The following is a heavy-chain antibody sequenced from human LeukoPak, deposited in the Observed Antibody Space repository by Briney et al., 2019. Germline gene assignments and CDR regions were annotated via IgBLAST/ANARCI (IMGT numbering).Heavy chain of an antibody. CDR3: ARGTNSYYYYMDV. D-gene: IGHD3-3*01. CDR2: INSDGSST. J-gene: IGHJ6*03. CDR1: GFSFSNYG. V-gene: IGHV3-74*01. Sequence: GTQRLSCAASGFSFSNYGMNWVRQAPGKGLVWVSRINSDGSSTSYADSVKGRFTISRDNAKNTLYLQMNSLRVEDTAVYYCARGTNSYYYYMDVWGKGTTVTVSS.